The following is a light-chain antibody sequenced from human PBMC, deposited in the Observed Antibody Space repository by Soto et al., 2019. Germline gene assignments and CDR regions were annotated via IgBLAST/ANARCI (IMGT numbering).Light chain of an antibody. V-gene: IGKV1-39*01. CDR3: QQSYGTPLT. CDR2: AAS. CDR1: QSISSS. Sequence: DIQMTQSPSSLSASVGDRVTITCRASQSISSSLNWYQQKPGKAPKLLIYAASSLQSGVPSRFSGSGSGTDFTLTISSLQPEDFATYYCQQSYGTPLTFGQGTKLEIK. J-gene: IGKJ2*01.